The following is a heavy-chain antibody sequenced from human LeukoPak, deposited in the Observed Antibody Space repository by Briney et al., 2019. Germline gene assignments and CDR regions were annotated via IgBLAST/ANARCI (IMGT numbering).Heavy chain of an antibody. Sequence: GGSLRLSCAASGFTFSSYGMTWVRQAPGKGLEWVSYISSSSSTIYYADSVKGRFTISRDNAKNSLYLQMNSLRVEDTAIYYCARYDASADDYWGQGTLVTVSS. V-gene: IGHV3-48*01. D-gene: IGHD3-16*01. CDR2: ISSSSSTI. J-gene: IGHJ4*02. CDR1: GFTFSSYG. CDR3: ARYDASADDY.